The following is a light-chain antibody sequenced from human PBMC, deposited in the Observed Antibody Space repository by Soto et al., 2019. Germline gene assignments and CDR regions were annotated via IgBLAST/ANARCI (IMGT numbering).Light chain of an antibody. Sequence: SYELTQPPSVSVAPGEPARITCGGKNIGSKTVHWYQQKTGQAPVLVIYYDSDRPSGIPERFSGSNSGNTATLTVSRVAAGDEADYYCHVWDTTDDHPLFGGGTKLTVL. V-gene: IGLV3-21*04. J-gene: IGLJ2*01. CDR3: HVWDTTDDHPL. CDR2: YDS. CDR1: NIGSKT.